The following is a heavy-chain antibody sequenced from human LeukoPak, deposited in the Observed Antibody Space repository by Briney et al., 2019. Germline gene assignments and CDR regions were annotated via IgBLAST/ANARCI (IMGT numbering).Heavy chain of an antibody. V-gene: IGHV1-2*02. CDR1: GYTFTSYY. D-gene: IGHD2-21*01. Sequence: ASVKVSCKASGYTFTSYYMHWVRQAPGQGLEWMGWINPNSGGTNYAQKFQGRVTMTRDTSISTAYMELSRLRSDDTAVYYCARGIGLFSYFDYWGQGTLVTVSS. CDR2: INPNSGGT. J-gene: IGHJ4*02. CDR3: ARGIGLFSYFDY.